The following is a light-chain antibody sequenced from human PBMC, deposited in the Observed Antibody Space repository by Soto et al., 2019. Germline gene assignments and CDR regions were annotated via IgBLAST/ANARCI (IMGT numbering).Light chain of an antibody. V-gene: IGKV3-20*01. Sequence: EIVLTQSPGTLSLSPGERATLSCRASQSVSSSYLAWYQQKPGQAPRLLIYGASSRATGIPDRFSGSGYGTDFTLTISRLEPEHFAVYYCQQYGSSRTFGQGTKVEIK. CDR2: GAS. CDR3: QQYGSSRT. CDR1: QSVSSSY. J-gene: IGKJ1*01.